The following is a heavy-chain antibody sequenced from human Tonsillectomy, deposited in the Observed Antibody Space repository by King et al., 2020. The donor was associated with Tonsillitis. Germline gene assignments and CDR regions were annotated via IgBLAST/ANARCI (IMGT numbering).Heavy chain of an antibody. CDR1: GYSISSGYY. CDR3: AREYPGGWFDP. J-gene: IGHJ5*02. Sequence: QLQESGPGLVKPSETLSLTCAVSGYSISSGYYWGWIRRPPGKGLEWIGNIYHSGSTHYKSSLKSRVTISVDTSKNQFFLKLGSVTAADTAIYYCAREYPGGWFDPWGQGTLVTVSS. CDR2: IYHSGST. V-gene: IGHV4-38-2*02.